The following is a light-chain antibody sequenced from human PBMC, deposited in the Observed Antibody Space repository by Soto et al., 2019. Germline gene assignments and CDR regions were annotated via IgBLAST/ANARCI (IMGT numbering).Light chain of an antibody. CDR2: GAS. V-gene: IGKV3-20*01. Sequence: ESVLALSPGTLSLSPGERATLSCRATQGVTITNSAWYQQKPGQPPRLLIYGASSRATGIPDRFSGSGAGTDFTLTISILEPENFAVYYYQHNGRSPCTFGRGTKVDIK. CDR1: QGVTITN. J-gene: IGKJ1*01. CDR3: QHNGRSPCT.